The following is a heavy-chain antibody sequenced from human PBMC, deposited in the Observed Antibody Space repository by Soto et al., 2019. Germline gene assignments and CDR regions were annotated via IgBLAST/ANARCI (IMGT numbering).Heavy chain of an antibody. V-gene: IGHV4-34*01. CDR1: GGSLNIYH. J-gene: IGHJ5*02. D-gene: IGHD3-9*01. CDR3: ARSYDILALDP. CDR2: INDRGNT. Sequence: PSETLSLTCAVYGGSLNIYHWTWIRQSPGKGLEWIGEINDRGNTNYNPSLKSRVTISVDTSKNQFSLKLSSVTAADTAVYYCARSYDILALDPWGQGTLVTVSS.